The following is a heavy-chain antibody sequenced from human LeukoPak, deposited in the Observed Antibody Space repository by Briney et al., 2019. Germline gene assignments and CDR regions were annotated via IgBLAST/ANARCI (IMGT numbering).Heavy chain of an antibody. CDR1: GYSISSGYY. D-gene: IGHD2-2*01. J-gene: IGHJ4*02. Sequence: SETLSLTCAVSGYSISSGYYWGWIRQPPGKGLEWIGSIYHSGSTYYNPSLKSRVTISVDTSKNQFSLKLSSVTAADTAVYYCARHESDNCSSTCCPFDYRGQGTLVTVSS. CDR2: IYHSGST. CDR3: ARHESDNCSSTCCPFDY. V-gene: IGHV4-38-2*01.